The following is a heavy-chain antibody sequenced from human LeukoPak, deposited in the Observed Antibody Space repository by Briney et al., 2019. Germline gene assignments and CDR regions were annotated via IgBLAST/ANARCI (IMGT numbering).Heavy chain of an antibody. Sequence: PSETLSLTCTVSGGSISSGDYYWSWIRQPPGKGLEWIGYIHHSGSTYYYNPSLKSRVTMSVDTSKNQFSLKLSSVGAADTADYYCVRDRSRPNPFFDSWGQGTLVTVSS. CDR3: VRDRSRPNPFFDS. D-gene: IGHD6-13*01. CDR1: GGSISSGDYY. CDR2: IHHSGSTY. J-gene: IGHJ4*02. V-gene: IGHV4-30-4*01.